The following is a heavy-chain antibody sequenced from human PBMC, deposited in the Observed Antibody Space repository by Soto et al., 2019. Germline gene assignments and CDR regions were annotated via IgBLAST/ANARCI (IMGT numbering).Heavy chain of an antibody. Sequence: ASVKVSCKASGYTFTGYYMHWVRQAPGQGLEWMGWINPNSGGTNYAQKFQGWVTVTRDTSISTAYMELSRLRSDDTAVYYCARAGSSGLDIYGMDVWGQGTTVTVSS. CDR3: ARAGSSGLDIYGMDV. CDR1: GYTFTGYY. CDR2: INPNSGGT. J-gene: IGHJ6*02. D-gene: IGHD1-26*01. V-gene: IGHV1-2*04.